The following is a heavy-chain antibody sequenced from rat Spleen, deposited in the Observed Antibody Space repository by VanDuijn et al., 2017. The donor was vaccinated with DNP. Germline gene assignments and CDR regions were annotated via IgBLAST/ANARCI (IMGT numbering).Heavy chain of an antibody. Sequence: QVQLKESGPGLVQPSQTLSLSCSVSDFSLTDYSVHWVRQPPGKGLEWLGRIRANGITDYNSAIKSRLSISRDTSKSQVFLEMNSLQTEDTAMYFCARIGGANWGYYFDYWGQGVMVTVSS. CDR1: DFSLTDYS. D-gene: IGHD5-1*01. J-gene: IGHJ2*01. CDR3: ARIGGANWGYYFDY. CDR2: IRANGIT. V-gene: IGHV2-19*01.